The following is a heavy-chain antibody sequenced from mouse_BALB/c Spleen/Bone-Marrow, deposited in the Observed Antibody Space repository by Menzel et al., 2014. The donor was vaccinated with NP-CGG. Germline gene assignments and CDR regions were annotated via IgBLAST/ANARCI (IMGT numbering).Heavy chain of an antibody. CDR2: IYPGDGDT. CDR1: GYVFSTYW. CDR3: ARGGISVDY. Sequence: VQLKESGAELVRPGSSVKISCESSGYVFSTYWINWVKQRPGQGLEWIGQIYPGDGDTDYNGKFKDKATLTADKSSNTAYMQLSSLTSEDSAVYFCARGGISVDYWGQGTTLTVSS. V-gene: IGHV1-80*01. J-gene: IGHJ2*01.